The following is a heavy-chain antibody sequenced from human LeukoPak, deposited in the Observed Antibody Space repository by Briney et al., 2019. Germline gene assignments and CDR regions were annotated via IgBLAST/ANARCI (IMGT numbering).Heavy chain of an antibody. CDR1: GGSISSSSYY. CDR2: IYYSGST. CDR3: ARDFSEYSSSSIVGY. V-gene: IGHV4-39*07. J-gene: IGHJ4*02. Sequence: SETLSLTCTVSGGSISSSSYYWGWIRQPPGKGLEWIGYIYYSGSTYYNPSLKSRVTISVDTSKNQFSLKLSSVTAADTAVYYCARDFSEYSSSSIVGYWGQGTLVTVSS. D-gene: IGHD6-6*01.